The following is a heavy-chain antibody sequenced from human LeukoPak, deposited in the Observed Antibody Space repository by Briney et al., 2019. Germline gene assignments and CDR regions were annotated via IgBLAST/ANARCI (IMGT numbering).Heavy chain of an antibody. D-gene: IGHD2-15*01. CDR1: GFSLTTTGEG. V-gene: IGHV2-5*02. Sequence: SGPTLVNPTQTLTLTCTFSGFSLTTTGEGVAWIRQPPGKALEWLAFICGDADSRYSPSLKSRLTITKDSSKKQVVLTMTNMDPVDTATYFCAHRGYCSGGGFYGGFDVWGQGTMVTVSS. J-gene: IGHJ3*01. CDR3: AHRGYCSGGGFYGGFDV. CDR2: ICGDADS.